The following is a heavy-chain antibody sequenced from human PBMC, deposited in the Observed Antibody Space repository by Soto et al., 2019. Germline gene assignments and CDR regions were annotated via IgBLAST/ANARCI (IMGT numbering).Heavy chain of an antibody. D-gene: IGHD2-15*01. J-gene: IGHJ3*02. V-gene: IGHV3-21*01. CDR2: ISSSSSYI. Sequence: GGSLRLSCAASGFTFSSYSMNWVRQAPGKGLEWVSSISSSSSYIYYADSVKGRFTISRDNAKNSLYLQMNNLSAEDTAVYYCAREISKLGYCSGGSCCSKDAFDIWGQGTMVTVSS. CDR3: AREISKLGYCSGGSCCSKDAFDI. CDR1: GFTFSSYS.